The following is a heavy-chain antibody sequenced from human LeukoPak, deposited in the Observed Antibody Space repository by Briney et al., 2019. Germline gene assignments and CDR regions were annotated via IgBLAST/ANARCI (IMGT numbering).Heavy chain of an antibody. CDR1: GFTFSSYW. V-gene: IGHV3-7*01. J-gene: IGHJ3*02. Sequence: GGSLRLSCAASGFTFSSYWMSWVRQAPGKGLEWVANIKQDGSEKYYVDSVKGRFTISRDNAKNSLYLQMNSLRAEDTAVYYCAREGGGWYSGAFDIWGQGTMVTVSS. CDR3: AREGGGWYSGAFDI. D-gene: IGHD6-19*01. CDR2: IKQDGSEK.